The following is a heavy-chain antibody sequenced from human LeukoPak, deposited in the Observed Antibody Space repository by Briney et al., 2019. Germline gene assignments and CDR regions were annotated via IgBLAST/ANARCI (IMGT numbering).Heavy chain of an antibody. J-gene: IGHJ4*02. D-gene: IGHD6-13*01. CDR3: ASGYSSSWYSADFDY. V-gene: IGHV3-7*01. CDR2: IKQDGSEK. CDR1: GFTFSSYW. Sequence: GGSLRLSCAASGFTFSSYWMSWVRQAPGKGLEWVANIKQDGSEKYYVDSVKGRFTISRDNAKNSLYLQMNSLRAEDTAVYYCASGYSSSWYSADFDYWGQGTLVTVSS.